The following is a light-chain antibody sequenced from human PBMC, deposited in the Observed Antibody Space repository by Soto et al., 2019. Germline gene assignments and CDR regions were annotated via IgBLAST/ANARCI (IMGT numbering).Light chain of an antibody. V-gene: IGKV3-20*01. CDR3: QQTRSFPLT. CDR2: GVS. Sequence: ELVLTQSPGTLSLSPGERATLSCRASQSVNTKYLAWYQQKPGQAPRLLIYGVSSRATGIPDRFSGSGSGTDFTLTITSLQPDDAAVYYCQQTRSFPLTFGGGTKVEI. CDR1: QSVNTKY. J-gene: IGKJ4*01.